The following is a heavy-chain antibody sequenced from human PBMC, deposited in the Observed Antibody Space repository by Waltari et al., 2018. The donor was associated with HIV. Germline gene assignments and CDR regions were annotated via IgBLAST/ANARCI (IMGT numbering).Heavy chain of an antibody. D-gene: IGHD5-18*01. Sequence: LVESGGGVVKTGESLRLTCEASGFAFRHSYFNWVRQSPQRGLEWVAAIRRVTNEKFYLDSGRGRFVISGDDSESSVHLQMDAVKKEDTGKYFCVRDDPGYGPIDHWGRGTLVTV. V-gene: IGHV3-21*04. CDR3: VRDDPGYGPIDH. J-gene: IGHJ5*02. CDR2: IRRVTNEK. CDR1: GFAFRHSY.